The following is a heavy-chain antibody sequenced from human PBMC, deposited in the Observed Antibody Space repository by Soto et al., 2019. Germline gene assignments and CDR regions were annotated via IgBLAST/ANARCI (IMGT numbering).Heavy chain of an antibody. V-gene: IGHV4-39*01. Sequence: SETLSLTCTVSGGAISSSSYYWGWIRQPPGKGLEWIGSIYYIGSTYYNPSLKSRITISIDRSKNQFSLKLNSVTAADTAVYYCTNVLIDKGPDYWGQGTLVTVSS. CDR2: IYYIGST. CDR1: GGAISSSSYY. CDR3: TNVLIDKGPDY. J-gene: IGHJ4*02. D-gene: IGHD2-21*01.